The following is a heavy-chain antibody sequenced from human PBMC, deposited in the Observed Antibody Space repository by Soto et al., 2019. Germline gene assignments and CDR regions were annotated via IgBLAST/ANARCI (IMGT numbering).Heavy chain of an antibody. Sequence: SETLSLTCAVYGGSFSGYYWSWIRQPPGKGLEWIGEINHSGSTNYNPSLKSRVTISVDTSKNQFSLKLSSVTAADTAVYYCSRASPLEYSSSSTRFDYWGQGTLVTVS. CDR3: SRASPLEYSSSSTRFDY. CDR1: GGSFSGYY. D-gene: IGHD6-6*01. J-gene: IGHJ4*02. CDR2: INHSGST. V-gene: IGHV4-34*01.